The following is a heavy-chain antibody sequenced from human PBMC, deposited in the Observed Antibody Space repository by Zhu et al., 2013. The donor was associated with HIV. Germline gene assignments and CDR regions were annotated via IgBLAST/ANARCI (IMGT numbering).Heavy chain of an antibody. D-gene: IGHD6-13*01. CDR1: GHTFSSYA. J-gene: IGHJ4*02. CDR3: ARGRAPGVFGDFDS. CDR2: IIPIFVAP. V-gene: IGHV1-69*01. Sequence: QVQLVQSGGEVKKPGSSVKVSCKASGHTFSSYAINWVRQAPGQGLEWMGGIIPIFVAPNYAQKFQDRVTITADESANTAYLDLNSLRFEDTAFYYCARGRAPGVFGDFDSWGQGTLITGSS.